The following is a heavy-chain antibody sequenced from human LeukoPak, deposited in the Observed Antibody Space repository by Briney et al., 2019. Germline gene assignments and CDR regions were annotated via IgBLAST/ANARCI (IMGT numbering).Heavy chain of an antibody. J-gene: IGHJ4*02. CDR3: ARGGGSSPGIAVY. CDR1: GGSFSGYY. CDR2: INHSGST. D-gene: IGHD6-19*01. Sequence: SETLSLTCAVYGGSFSGYYWSWIRQPPGKGLEWIGEINHSGSTNYNTSLKSRVTISLDTSKNQFSLKLSSVTAADTAVYYCARGGGSSPGIAVYWGQGTLVTVSS. V-gene: IGHV4-34*01.